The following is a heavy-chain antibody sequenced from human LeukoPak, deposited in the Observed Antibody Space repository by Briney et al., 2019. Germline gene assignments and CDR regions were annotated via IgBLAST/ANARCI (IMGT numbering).Heavy chain of an antibody. J-gene: IGHJ5*02. CDR3: AHLRGPKWDNWFDP. Sequence: SGPTLVKPTQTLTLTCTFSGFSLSTSGVGVGWIRQPPGKALEWLALIYWNDDKRYSPSLKSRLTITKDTSKNQVVLTMTNMDPVDTATYYCAHLRGPKWDNWFDPWGQGTLVTVSS. CDR2: IYWNDDK. D-gene: IGHD1-26*01. CDR1: GFSLSTSGVG. V-gene: IGHV2-5*01.